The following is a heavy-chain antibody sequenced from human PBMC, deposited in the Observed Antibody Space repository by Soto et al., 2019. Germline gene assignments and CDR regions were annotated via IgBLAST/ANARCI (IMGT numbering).Heavy chain of an antibody. Sequence: QITLKESGPPLVKPTQTLTLTCTFSGFSLSTSGVGVGWIRQPPGKALEWLAHIYWDDDKRYSPSLKSRLTKTKDPSKNQVVLTMTNMDPVDTATYYCAHMDPLWGTAHDASDIWGQGTMFTVSS. CDR1: GFSLSTSGVG. J-gene: IGHJ3*02. CDR2: IYWDDDK. V-gene: IGHV2-5*02. D-gene: IGHD5-18*01. CDR3: AHMDPLWGTAHDASDI.